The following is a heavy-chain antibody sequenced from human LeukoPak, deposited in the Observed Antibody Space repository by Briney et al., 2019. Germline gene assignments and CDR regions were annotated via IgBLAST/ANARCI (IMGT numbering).Heavy chain of an antibody. CDR2: INAGNGNT. Sequence: ASVKVSCKTSGYTFTNYPIHWVRQAPGQRLEWMGWINAGNGNTKYSQKFQGRVTITRDTSASTAYMELSSLRSEDTAVYYCARSTGYSSASNGGYYFDYWGQGTLVTVSS. J-gene: IGHJ4*02. CDR1: GYTFTNYP. V-gene: IGHV1-3*01. CDR3: ARSTGYSSASNGGYYFDY. D-gene: IGHD6-19*01.